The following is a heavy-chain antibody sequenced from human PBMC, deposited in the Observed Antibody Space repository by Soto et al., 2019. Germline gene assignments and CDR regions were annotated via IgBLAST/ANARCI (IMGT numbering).Heavy chain of an antibody. CDR3: TRDYYFGSGYYYGMDV. V-gene: IGHV4-31*03. CDR1: GGSISSGGYY. D-gene: IGHD3-10*01. CDR2: IYYSGST. Sequence: QVQLQESGPGLVKPSQTLSLTCTVSGGSISSGGYYWTWIRQHPGKGLEWIGYIYYSGSTYYNPSLKSRVTISVDTSKKQFSLKLSSVTAADTAVYYCTRDYYFGSGYYYGMDVWGPGTTVTVSS. J-gene: IGHJ6*02.